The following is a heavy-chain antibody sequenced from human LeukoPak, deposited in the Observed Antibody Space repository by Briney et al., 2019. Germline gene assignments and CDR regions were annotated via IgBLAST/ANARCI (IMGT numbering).Heavy chain of an antibody. D-gene: IGHD4-17*01. CDR2: IYPDDSDT. CDR1: GYSFSSHW. Sequence: GESLQISCKGSGYSFSSHWIGWVRQMPGKGLEWMGIIYPDDSDTRYSPSFQGQVTISADKSISTAYLQWSSLKASDTAMYYCARLGSGYGDYLSHLDYWGQGTLVTVSS. J-gene: IGHJ4*02. CDR3: ARLGSGYGDYLSHLDY. V-gene: IGHV5-51*01.